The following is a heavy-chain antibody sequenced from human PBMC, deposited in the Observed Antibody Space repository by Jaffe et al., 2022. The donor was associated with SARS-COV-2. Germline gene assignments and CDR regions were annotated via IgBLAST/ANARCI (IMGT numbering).Heavy chain of an antibody. D-gene: IGHD2-2*01. Sequence: QVQLQESGPGLVKPSETLSLTCTVSGGAIRDYYWSWVRQPPGKGLEWIGYIYYRGSTSYNPSLRSRVTISLDTSKTQVSLKLSSVTATDTAVYFCARQAFGQLSHMHVWGQGTTVTVSS. V-gene: IGHV4-59*08. CDR3: ARQAFGQLSHMHV. CDR2: IYYRGST. J-gene: IGHJ6*02. CDR1: GGAIRDYY.